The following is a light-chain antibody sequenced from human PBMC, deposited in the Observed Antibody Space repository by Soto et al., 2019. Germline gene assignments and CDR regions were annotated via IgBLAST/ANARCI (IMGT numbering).Light chain of an antibody. V-gene: IGLV4-60*02. J-gene: IGLJ3*02. Sequence: QPVLTQSSSASASLGSSVNLTCTLSSGHSSYIIAWHQQQPGTATLYLLKLEGSGSYNKGSVVPDRFSGSSYGADRYLTISNLQLEEEADYYCENWDFNTRVFGGGTKLTVL. CDR1: SGHSSYI. CDR3: ENWDFNTRV. CDR2: LEGSGSY.